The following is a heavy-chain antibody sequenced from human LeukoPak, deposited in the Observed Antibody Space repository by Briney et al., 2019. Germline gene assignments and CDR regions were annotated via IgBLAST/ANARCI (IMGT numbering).Heavy chain of an antibody. Sequence: GGSLRLSCAASAFTFSSYGMHWVRQAPGKGLEWVAVISYDGSNKYYADSVKGRFTISRDNSKNTLYLQMNSLRAEDTAVYYCAKVRGLVVLDYWGQGTLVTVSS. CDR1: AFTFSSYG. CDR2: ISYDGSNK. V-gene: IGHV3-30*18. D-gene: IGHD2-2*01. J-gene: IGHJ4*02. CDR3: AKVRGLVVLDY.